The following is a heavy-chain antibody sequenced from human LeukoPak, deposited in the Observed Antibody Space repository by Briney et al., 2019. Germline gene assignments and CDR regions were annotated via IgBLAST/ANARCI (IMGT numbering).Heavy chain of an antibody. D-gene: IGHD2-2*01. CDR2: IYYSGST. V-gene: IGHV4-31*03. J-gene: IGHJ6*02. CDR1: GGSISSGGYY. CDR3: ARDLIVVVPAATYYYGMDV. Sequence: SQTLSLTCTVSGGSISSGGYYSSWIRQHPGKGLEWIGYIYYSGSTYYNPSLKSRVTISVDTSKNQFSLKLSSVTAADTAVYYCARDLIVVVPAATYYYGMDVWGQGTTVTVSS.